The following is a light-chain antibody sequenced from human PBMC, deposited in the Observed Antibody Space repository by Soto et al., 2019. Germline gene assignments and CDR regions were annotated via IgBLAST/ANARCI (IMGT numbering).Light chain of an antibody. J-gene: IGKJ1*01. CDR2: DAS. V-gene: IGKV1-5*01. CDR1: QSINIW. CDR3: QEYNSWRGEWT. Sequence: DIQMTQSPSTLSASVGDRVTITCRASQSINIWLDWYQQKAGKAPKLLIYDASTLESGVPSRFSGSGSRTEFTLTISSLQPADFATYYCQEYNSWRGEWTFGQGTKVEIK.